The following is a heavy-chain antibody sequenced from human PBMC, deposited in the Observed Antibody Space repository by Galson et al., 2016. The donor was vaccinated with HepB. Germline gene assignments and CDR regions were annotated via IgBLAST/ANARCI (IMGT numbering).Heavy chain of an antibody. J-gene: IGHJ4*02. V-gene: IGHV1-2*06. Sequence: SCKASGYTFTGYYMHWVRQAPGQGLEWMGRINPNSGGTNYAQKFQGRVTLTADTSTSTAYMDLRSLTFDDTAVYFCARWDFGDYLDFWGQGALVTVSS. CDR3: ARWDFGDYLDF. CDR1: GYTFTGYY. CDR2: INPNSGGT. D-gene: IGHD4-17*01.